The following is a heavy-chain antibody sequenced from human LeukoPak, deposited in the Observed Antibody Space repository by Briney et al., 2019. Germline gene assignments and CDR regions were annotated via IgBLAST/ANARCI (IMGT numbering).Heavy chain of an antibody. CDR2: IKQDGSEK. CDR1: GFTFSSYW. V-gene: IGHV3-7*03. D-gene: IGHD1-26*01. Sequence: PGGSLRLSCAASGFTFSSYWMSWVRQAPGKGLEWVANIKQDGSEKYYVDSVKGRFTISRDNAKNSLYLQMNSLRAEDTALYYCARRSGESSGSYSDANFDYWGQGTLVTVSS. CDR3: ARRSGESSGSYSDANFDY. J-gene: IGHJ4*02.